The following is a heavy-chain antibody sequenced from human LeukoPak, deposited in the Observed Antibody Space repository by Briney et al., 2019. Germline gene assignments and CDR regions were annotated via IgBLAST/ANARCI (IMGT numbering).Heavy chain of an antibody. CDR3: ARLSPPPYYYDSSGYYNYYYYYMDV. V-gene: IGHV4-39*07. Sequence: PSETLSLTCTVSGGSISSSSYYWGWIRQPPGKGLEWIGSIYHSGSTYYSPSLKSRVTISVDTSKNQFSLKLSSVTAADTAVYYCARLSPPPYYYDSSGYYNYYYYYMDVWGKGTTVTVSS. CDR2: IYHSGST. D-gene: IGHD3-22*01. CDR1: GGSISSSSYY. J-gene: IGHJ6*03.